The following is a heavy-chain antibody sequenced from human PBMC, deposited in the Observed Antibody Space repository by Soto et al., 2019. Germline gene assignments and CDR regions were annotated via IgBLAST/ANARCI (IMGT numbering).Heavy chain of an antibody. D-gene: IGHD5-12*01. J-gene: IGHJ4*02. Sequence: QITLKESGPTLVRPTQTLTLTCTFSGFSLSTSGVGVGWIRQPPGKALEWLALIYWDDDKRYSPSLKSRLTITKDTSKNQVVLTMTNIDPVDTATYYCAHSRDGYNPIDQFDYWGQGTLVTVSS. CDR1: GFSLSTSGVG. V-gene: IGHV2-5*02. CDR2: IYWDDDK. CDR3: AHSRDGYNPIDQFDY.